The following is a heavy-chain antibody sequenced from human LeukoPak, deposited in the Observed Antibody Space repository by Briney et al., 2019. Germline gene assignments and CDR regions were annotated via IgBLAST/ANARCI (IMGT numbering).Heavy chain of an antibody. CDR1: GYTFSAYT. Sequence: ASVRVSCKASGYTFSAYTIHWVRQAPGQKFEWMGWIDGDSGDTRYSQKFQGRVTITRDTSASTAYMELSSLRSEDTAVYYCARDLWGTVTTSSFDYWGQGTLVTVSS. J-gene: IGHJ4*02. V-gene: IGHV1-3*01. CDR2: IDGDSGDT. D-gene: IGHD4-17*01. CDR3: ARDLWGTVTTSSFDY.